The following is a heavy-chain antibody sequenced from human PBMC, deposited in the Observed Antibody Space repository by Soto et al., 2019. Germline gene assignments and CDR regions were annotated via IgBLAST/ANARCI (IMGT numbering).Heavy chain of an antibody. CDR1: GFIVSDTY. D-gene: IGHD2-15*01. CDR3: AREPRYCCGGSCSITGDAYDI. Sequence: EVQLVESGGGLVQPGGSLRLSCTASGFIVSDTYVNWVRQAPGKGLEWVSVISNRGDTHYADSVRGRFSLSRDISDNTLHLQMNNLRGEDTAVYYCAREPRYCCGGSCSITGDAYDIWGQGTMVTVSS. V-gene: IGHV3-66*01. J-gene: IGHJ3*02. CDR2: ISNRGDT.